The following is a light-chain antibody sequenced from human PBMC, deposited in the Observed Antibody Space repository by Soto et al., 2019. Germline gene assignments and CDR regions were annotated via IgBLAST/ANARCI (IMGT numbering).Light chain of an antibody. V-gene: IGKV3D-7*01. CDR3: QQDYNLPWT. CDR2: GAS. J-gene: IGKJ1*01. Sequence: EIVMTQSPATLSLSPGERATLFCRASQTVTSSYISWYQQKPGQAPRLLIYGASTRATGIPARFSGSGYGTDFTLTINSLQPEDFAVYYCQQDYNLPWTFGQGTKVEI. CDR1: QTVTSSY.